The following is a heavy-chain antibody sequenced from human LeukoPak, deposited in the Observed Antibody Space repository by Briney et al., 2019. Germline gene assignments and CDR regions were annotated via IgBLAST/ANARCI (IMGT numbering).Heavy chain of an antibody. CDR1: GGSISSYY. V-gene: IGHV4-59*01. Sequence: SETLSLTCTVSGGSISSYYWSWIRQPPGKGLEWIGYIYYSGSTNCNPSLKSRVTISVDTSKNQFSLKLSSVTAADTAVYYCARAYSGYDSGDYWGQGTLVTVSS. CDR3: ARAYSGYDSGDY. D-gene: IGHD5-12*01. J-gene: IGHJ4*02. CDR2: IYYSGST.